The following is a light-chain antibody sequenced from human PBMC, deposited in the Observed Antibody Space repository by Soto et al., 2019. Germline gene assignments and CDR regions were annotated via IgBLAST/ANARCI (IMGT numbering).Light chain of an antibody. CDR1: QSVLYSSNNKNY. Sequence: DIVMTQSPDSLAVSLGEGATINCKSSQSVLYSSNNKNYLAWYQQKPGQPPKLLIYWASTRKSGVPDRFSGSGSWTDFTLTISSLQAEDVAVYYCQQYYSTPHTFGQGTKLEIK. J-gene: IGKJ2*01. V-gene: IGKV4-1*01. CDR2: WAS. CDR3: QQYYSTPHT.